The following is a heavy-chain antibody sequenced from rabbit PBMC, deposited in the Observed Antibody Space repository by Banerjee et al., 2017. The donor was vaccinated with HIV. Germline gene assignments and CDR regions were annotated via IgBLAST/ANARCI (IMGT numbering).Heavy chain of an antibody. D-gene: IGHD4-1*01. J-gene: IGHJ4*01. CDR2: IYTGSSGST. V-gene: IGHV1S40*01. Sequence: QSLEESGGDLVQPGASLTLTCTASGFSLSNSYVMCWVRQAPGKGLEWIACIYTGSSGSTYYATWAKGRFTISKTSSTTVTLQMTSLTAADTATYFCARDLAGVIGWNFSLWGPGTLVTVS. CDR1: GFSLSNSYV. CDR3: ARDLAGVIGWNFSL.